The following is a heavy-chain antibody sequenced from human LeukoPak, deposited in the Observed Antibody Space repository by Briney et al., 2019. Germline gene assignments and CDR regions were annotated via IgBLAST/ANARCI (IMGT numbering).Heavy chain of an antibody. Sequence: ASVKVSCKASGYTFTSYYINWVRQATAQGLELMGWMNPNSGNTGYAQKFQVRVTITRNTSISTAYMELRSLRSEDTAVYYCARAIAAAGYFDPWGQGTLVSVSS. J-gene: IGHJ5*02. CDR3: ARAIAAAGYFDP. CDR1: GYTFTSYY. V-gene: IGHV1-8*03. D-gene: IGHD6-13*01. CDR2: MNPNSGNT.